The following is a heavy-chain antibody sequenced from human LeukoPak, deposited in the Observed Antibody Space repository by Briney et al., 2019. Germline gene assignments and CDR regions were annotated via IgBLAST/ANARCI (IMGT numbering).Heavy chain of an antibody. D-gene: IGHD2-15*01. CDR2: ISGSGGAGT. CDR1: GFTFSSYA. Sequence: GGSLRLSSAASGFTFSSYAMSWVRQAPGKGLEWVSTISGSGGAGTYYADSVKGRFTISRDNSKNTLYLPMNSLRAEDTAIYYCASTFPYCGGGSCALGGQGTLVTVSS. V-gene: IGHV3-23*01. J-gene: IGHJ4*02. CDR3: ASTFPYCGGGSCAL.